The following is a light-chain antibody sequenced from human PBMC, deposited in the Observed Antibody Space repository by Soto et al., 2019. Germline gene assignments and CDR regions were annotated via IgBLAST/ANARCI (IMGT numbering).Light chain of an antibody. J-gene: IGLJ1*01. V-gene: IGLV2-14*03. CDR3: CSYAGSLYV. CDR2: EVS. Sequence: QSVLTQPASVSGSPGQSITISCTGASSDVGGYNYVSWYQQHPGRAPRLIIFEVSHRPSGVSNRFSGSKSDNTASLTISGLQAEDEADYYCCSYAGSLYVFGSGTKVTVL. CDR1: SSDVGGYNY.